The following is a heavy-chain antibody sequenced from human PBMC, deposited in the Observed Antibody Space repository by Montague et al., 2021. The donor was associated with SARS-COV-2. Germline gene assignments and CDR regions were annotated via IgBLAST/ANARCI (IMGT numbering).Heavy chain of an antibody. V-gene: IGHV4-59*01. Sequence: SETLSLTCTVSGGSISGYYWSWIRQPPGKGLEWIRYIYYSGSTEYDPSLKSRVTISIDTSKKQVSLKLSSVTAADTAVYYCARVKTGFEENYYFDHWGQGTLVTVSS. D-gene: IGHD3-10*01. CDR3: ARVKTGFEENYYFDH. CDR2: IYYSGST. J-gene: IGHJ4*02. CDR1: GGSISGYY.